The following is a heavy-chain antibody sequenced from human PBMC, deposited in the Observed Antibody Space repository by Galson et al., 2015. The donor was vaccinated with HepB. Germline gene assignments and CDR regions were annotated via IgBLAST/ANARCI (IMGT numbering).Heavy chain of an antibody. CDR2: IDPRDSYT. CDR1: GYSFTSYW. J-gene: IGHJ2*01. V-gene: IGHV5-10-1*01. Sequence: QSGAEVKKPVESLRISCKGSGYSFTSYWINCVRQMPGKGLELMGRIDPRDSYTNYGPSFQGHLTISVDKSISTAYLQWSSVKGSDTAMYYCSRTPGDIVGGEIRYSDLWGRGTLVTVSS. D-gene: IGHD2-21*01. CDR3: SRTPGDIVGGEIRYSDL.